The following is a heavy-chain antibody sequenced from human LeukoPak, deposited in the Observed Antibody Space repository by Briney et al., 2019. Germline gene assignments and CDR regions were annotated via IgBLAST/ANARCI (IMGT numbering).Heavy chain of an antibody. V-gene: IGHV3-74*03. CDR1: GFTFSNYW. CDR3: GLSMVRALSPDY. J-gene: IGHJ4*02. D-gene: IGHD3-10*01. CDR2: INSDGSST. Sequence: PGGSLRLSCAGSGFTFSNYWMHWVRQAPGKGLVWVSGINSDGSSTKYADSVKGRYTISRDNAKNTLYLQKDSLRDEDTAVYYCGLSMVRALSPDYWGQGTLVTVSS.